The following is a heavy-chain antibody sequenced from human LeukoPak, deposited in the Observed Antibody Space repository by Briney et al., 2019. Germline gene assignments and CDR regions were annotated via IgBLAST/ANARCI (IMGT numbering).Heavy chain of an antibody. D-gene: IGHD3-22*01. CDR2: NYYSGST. Sequence: SETLSLTCTVSGGSIRNYYWSGIRQPPGKGLEWIEYNYYSGSTNYNPSLKSRVTISVDTSKNQFSLKLSSVTAADTAVYYCARILSTYYYDSSGYYPDWYFDLWGRGTLVTVSS. CDR3: ARILSTYYYDSSGYYPDWYFDL. CDR1: GGSIRNYY. J-gene: IGHJ2*01. V-gene: IGHV4-59*12.